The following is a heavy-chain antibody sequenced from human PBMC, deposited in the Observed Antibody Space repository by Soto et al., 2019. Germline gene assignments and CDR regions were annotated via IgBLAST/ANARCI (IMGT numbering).Heavy chain of an antibody. J-gene: IGHJ6*03. CDR3: ARVVKVEQHPLQRPDYYYYYYMDV. Sequence: SETLSLTCTVSGGSISSYYWSWIRQPPGKGLEWIGYIYYSGSTNYNPSLKSRVTISVDTSKNQFSLKLSSVTAADTAVYYCARVVKVEQHPLQRPDYYYYYYMDVWGKGTTVTVSS. V-gene: IGHV4-59*01. D-gene: IGHD6-13*01. CDR1: GGSISSYY. CDR2: IYYSGST.